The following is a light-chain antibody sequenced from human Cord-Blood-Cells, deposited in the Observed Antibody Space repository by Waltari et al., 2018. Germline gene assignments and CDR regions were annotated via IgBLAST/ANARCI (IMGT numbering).Light chain of an antibody. V-gene: IGKV3-15*01. J-gene: IGKJ2*01. CDR2: GAS. CDR3: QQYNNWPPYT. CDR1: QGVSSN. Sequence: DIVMTQSPATLSVSPGERATLSCRASQGVSSNLAWYQQKPGQAPRLLIYGASTRATGIPARFGGIGSGTEFTLTISSLQSEDFAVYYCQQYNNWPPYTFGQGTKLEIK.